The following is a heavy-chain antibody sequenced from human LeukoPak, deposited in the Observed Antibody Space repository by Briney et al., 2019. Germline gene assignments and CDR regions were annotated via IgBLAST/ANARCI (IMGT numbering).Heavy chain of an antibody. D-gene: IGHD3-10*01. CDR1: GFSVSSNY. J-gene: IGHJ4*02. V-gene: IGHV3-66*01. CDR2: IYSGGTT. CDR3: ARKSDSLMLRGGDC. Sequence: GGSLRLSCAAPGFSVSSNYMTWVRQAPGKGLGCVSIIYSGGTTYYADSVRGRFTISRDNSKNTLYLQMDRRRVEDTAVYYCARKSDSLMLRGGDCWGQGTLVTVSS.